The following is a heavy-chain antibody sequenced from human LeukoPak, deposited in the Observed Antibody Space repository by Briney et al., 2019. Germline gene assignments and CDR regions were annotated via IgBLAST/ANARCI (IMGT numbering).Heavy chain of an antibody. V-gene: IGHV1-2*06. J-gene: IGHJ4*02. D-gene: IGHD2-2*01. CDR3: ARPEGSIVVVPAATEYYFDY. CDR1: GYTFTDYY. Sequence: ASVRVSCKASGYTFTDYYTHWVRQAPGQGLEWMGRINPNSGGTNYAQKFQGRVTMTRDTSISTAYMELSNLRSDDTAVYYCARPEGSIVVVPAATEYYFDYWGQGTLVTVSS. CDR2: INPNSGGT.